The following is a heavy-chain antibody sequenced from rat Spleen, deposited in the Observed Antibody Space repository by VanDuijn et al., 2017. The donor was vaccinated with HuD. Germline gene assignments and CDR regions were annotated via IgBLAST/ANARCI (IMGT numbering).Heavy chain of an antibody. CDR2: IWTDGNT. J-gene: IGHJ2*01. D-gene: IGHD3-1*01. CDR3: TIHPRY. V-gene: IGHV2-63*01. CDR1: GFSLTSYS. Sequence: QVQLKESGPGLVQTSETLTLTCTVSGFSLTSYSVSWVRQPPGKGLEWMGLIWTDGNTAYNSLLKSRLSISRDTSKNQVFLKMNSLQTDDTGTYYCTIHPRYWGQGVMVTVSS.